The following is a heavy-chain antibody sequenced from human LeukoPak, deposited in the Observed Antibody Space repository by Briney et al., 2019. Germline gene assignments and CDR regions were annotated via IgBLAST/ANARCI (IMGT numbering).Heavy chain of an antibody. D-gene: IGHD3-10*01. Sequence: GGSLRLSCAASGFSFSDYYMSWMRQAPGKGLEWVSYISSSSSYTNYADSVKGRFTISRDNAKNSLYLQMNSLRAEDTAVYYCARGEYYYGSGSYSPFDYWGQGTLVTVSS. V-gene: IGHV3-11*05. CDR3: ARGEYYYGSGSYSPFDY. J-gene: IGHJ4*02. CDR2: ISSSSSYT. CDR1: GFSFSDYY.